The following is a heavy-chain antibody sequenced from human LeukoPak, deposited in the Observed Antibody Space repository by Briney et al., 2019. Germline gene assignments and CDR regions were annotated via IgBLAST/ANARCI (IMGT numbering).Heavy chain of an antibody. CDR1: GYTFTTYA. V-gene: IGHV1-3*01. J-gene: IGHJ4*02. Sequence: ASVKVSCKASGYTFTTYAMHWVRQAPGQRLEWMGWINAGNGNTKYSQKFQGRVTITRDTSASTAYMELSSLRSEDTAVYYCARTTAMVTIFDYWGQGTLVTVSS. CDR2: INAGNGNT. D-gene: IGHD5-18*01. CDR3: ARTTAMVTIFDY.